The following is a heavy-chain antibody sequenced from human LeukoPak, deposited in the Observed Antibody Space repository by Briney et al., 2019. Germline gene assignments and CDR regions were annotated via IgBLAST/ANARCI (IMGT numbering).Heavy chain of an antibody. Sequence: GGSLRLTCAASGFTFSSYAMHWVRQAPGKGLEWVAVISYDGSNKYYADSVKGRFTISRDNSKNTLYLQMNSLRAEDTAVYYCATEEVRGAREYYYGMDVWGQGTTVTVSS. CDR1: GFTFSSYA. CDR2: ISYDGSNK. D-gene: IGHD3-10*01. CDR3: ATEEVRGAREYYYGMDV. J-gene: IGHJ6*02. V-gene: IGHV3-30-3*01.